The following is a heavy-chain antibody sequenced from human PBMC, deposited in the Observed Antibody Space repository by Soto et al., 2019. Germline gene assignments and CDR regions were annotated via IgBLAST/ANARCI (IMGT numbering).Heavy chain of an antibody. V-gene: IGHV3-48*02. D-gene: IGHD5-18*01. J-gene: IGHJ4*02. CDR3: ARAPTVYSYGYGY. CDR2: ISSSSTTI. CDR1: GFTFSNYN. Sequence: GGSLRLSCAASGFTFSNYNMNWVRQAPGKGLEWLSYISSSSTTIYYADSVKGRFTISRDNAKNSLYLQMNSLRDEDTAVYYCARAPTVYSYGYGYWGQGTLVTVSS.